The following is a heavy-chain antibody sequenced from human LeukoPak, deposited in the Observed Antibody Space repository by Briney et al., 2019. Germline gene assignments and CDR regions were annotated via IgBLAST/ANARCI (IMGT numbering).Heavy chain of an antibody. CDR1: GYTFTNYG. V-gene: IGHV1-18*01. CDR2: ISGYNGHT. J-gene: IGHJ5*02. CDR3: ARGIRRNINYWFDP. D-gene: IGHD3-3*02. Sequence: ASVKVSCKASGYTFTNYGISWVRQAPGQGLEWMGWISGYNGHTNYAQKLQGRVTMTTDTSTSTAYMELRSLRSDDTALYYCARGIRRNINYWFDPWGQGTLVTVSS.